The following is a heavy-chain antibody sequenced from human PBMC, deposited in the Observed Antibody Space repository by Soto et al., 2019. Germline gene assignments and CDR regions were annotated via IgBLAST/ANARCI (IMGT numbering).Heavy chain of an antibody. CDR2: IYYSGSA. CDR3: ARDTDYYGSGKDGMGV. D-gene: IGHD3-10*01. J-gene: IGHJ6*02. Sequence: SQTLSLTCTLSGGSISSHYWSWIRQPPGKGLEWIGYIYYSGSAYYKPSPKSRVTISVDTSTNQFSLKLSPGTSADPAVYYCARDTDYYGSGKDGMGVRGQGHRVTASS. V-gene: IGHV4-59*11. CDR1: GGSISSHY.